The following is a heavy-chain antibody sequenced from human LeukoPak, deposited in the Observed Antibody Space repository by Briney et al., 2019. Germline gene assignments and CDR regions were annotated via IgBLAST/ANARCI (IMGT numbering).Heavy chain of an antibody. Sequence: GGSLRLSCAAPGFTFSSYAMSWVRQAPGKGLEWVSAISGSGGSTYYADSVKGRFTISRDNAKNSLYLQMNSLRAEDTAVYYCARILSSSHAFDIWGQGTMVTVSS. D-gene: IGHD6-13*01. J-gene: IGHJ3*02. CDR2: ISGSGGST. CDR3: ARILSSSHAFDI. V-gene: IGHV3-23*01. CDR1: GFTFSSYA.